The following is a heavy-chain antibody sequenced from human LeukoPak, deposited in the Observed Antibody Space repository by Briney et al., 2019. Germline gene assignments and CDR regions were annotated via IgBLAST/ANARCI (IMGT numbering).Heavy chain of an antibody. CDR1: GFTSSSYT. CDR3: ARWGISPGFDY. D-gene: IGHD3-16*01. J-gene: IGHJ4*02. Sequence: GGSLRRSCAASGFTSSSYTMNWVRQAPGKGLEWVSSISSSSSYIYSADSVKGRFAISRDNAKNSLYLQMNSLRAEDTAVYYCARWGISPGFDYWGQGTLVTVSS. V-gene: IGHV3-21*01. CDR2: ISSSSSYI.